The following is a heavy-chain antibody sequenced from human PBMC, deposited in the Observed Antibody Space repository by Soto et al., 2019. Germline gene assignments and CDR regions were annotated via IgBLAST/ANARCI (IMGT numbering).Heavy chain of an antibody. CDR3: ARGGDGSSGYYSIDD. D-gene: IGHD3-22*01. Sequence: ASVKVSCKASGYTFTSNYMHWVRQATGQGLEWMGIINPSGGSTSYAQKFRGRVTMTRGTSTSTVYMELSSLRSEDTAVYYCARGGDGSSGYYSIDDWGQGTLVTVSS. V-gene: IGHV1-46*01. CDR1: GYTFTSNY. CDR2: INPSGGST. J-gene: IGHJ4*02.